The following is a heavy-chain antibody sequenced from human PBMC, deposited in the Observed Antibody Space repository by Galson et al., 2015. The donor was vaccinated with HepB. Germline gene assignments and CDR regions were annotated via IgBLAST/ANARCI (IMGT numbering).Heavy chain of an antibody. CDR2: ISSNGGST. J-gene: IGHJ4*02. V-gene: IGHV3-64D*06. Sequence: SLRLSCAASGFTFSSYGMHWVRQAPGKGLEYVSAISSNGGSTYYADSVKGRFTISRDNSKNTLYLQMSSLRAEDTAVYYCVKDNFIAAAGGFDYWGQGTLVTVSS. CDR1: GFTFSSYG. D-gene: IGHD6-13*01. CDR3: VKDNFIAAAGGFDY.